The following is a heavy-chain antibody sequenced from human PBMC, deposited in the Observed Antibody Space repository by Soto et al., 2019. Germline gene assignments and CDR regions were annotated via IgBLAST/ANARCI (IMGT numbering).Heavy chain of an antibody. D-gene: IGHD2-15*01. CDR3: ARDGPRLYCSGGSRYLLDYYYGMDV. V-gene: IGHV3-13*01. CDR1: GFTFSSYD. CDR2: IGTAGDT. J-gene: IGHJ6*02. Sequence: GGSLRLSCAASGFTFSSYDMHWVRQATGKGLEWVSAIGTAGDTYYPGSVKGRFTISRENAKNSLYLQMNSLRAEDMAVYYCARDGPRLYCSGGSRYLLDYYYGMDVWGQGTTVTVSS.